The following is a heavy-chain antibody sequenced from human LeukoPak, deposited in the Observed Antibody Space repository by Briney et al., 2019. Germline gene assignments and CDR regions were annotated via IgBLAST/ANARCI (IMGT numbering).Heavy chain of an antibody. CDR3: APDVDTAMRY. D-gene: IGHD5-18*01. CDR2: ISSSSSYI. Sequence: GGSLRLSCAASGFTFSSYSMNWVRRAPGKGLEWLSSISSSSSYIYYADSVKGRFTISRDNAKNSLYLQMNSLRAEDTAVYYCAPDVDTAMRYWGQGTLVTVSS. CDR1: GFTFSSYS. V-gene: IGHV3-21*01. J-gene: IGHJ4*02.